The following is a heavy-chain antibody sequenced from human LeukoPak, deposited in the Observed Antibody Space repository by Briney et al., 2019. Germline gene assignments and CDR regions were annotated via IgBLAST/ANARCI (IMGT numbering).Heavy chain of an antibody. D-gene: IGHD4-17*01. CDR2: IYTIGRT. J-gene: IGHJ4*02. CDR1: SGSISTLY. V-gene: IGHV4-4*07. Sequence: RLSPTCTVSSGSISTLYRGWVRQPAGEVMEWIGRIYTIGRTNNNASLKSRVRISVDTPKNQFSLRWGALTAADTPLYNVARDCKTTATTGNFDYWGQGTLVTVSS. CDR3: ARDCKTTATTGNFDY.